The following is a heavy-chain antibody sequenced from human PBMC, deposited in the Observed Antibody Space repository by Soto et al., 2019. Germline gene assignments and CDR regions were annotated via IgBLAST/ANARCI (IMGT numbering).Heavy chain of an antibody. CDR1: GGSFSGYY. CDR2: INHSGST. V-gene: IGHV4-34*01. J-gene: IGHJ4*02. CDR3: ASPLAVLEVPLHY. D-gene: IGHD2-15*01. Sequence: SETLSLTCAVYGGSFSGYYWSWIRQPPGKGLEWIGEINHSGSTNYNPSLKSRVTISVDTSKNQFSLKLSSVTAADTAVYYCASPLAVLEVPLHYCGQGTLVTVSS.